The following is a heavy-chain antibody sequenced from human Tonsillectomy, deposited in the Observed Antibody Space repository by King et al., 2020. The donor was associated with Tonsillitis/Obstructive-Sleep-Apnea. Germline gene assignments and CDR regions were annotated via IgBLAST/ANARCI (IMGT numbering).Heavy chain of an antibody. CDR1: GFTFSSCA. V-gene: IGHV3-23*04. D-gene: IGHD6-19*01. J-gene: IGHJ4*01. CDR2: ISGSGGGT. CDR3: AKDQKDSSGWFSSH. Sequence: VQLVESGGGLVQPGGSLRLSCAASGFTFSSCAMTWVRQAPGKGLEWVATISGSGGGTYFAASVKGRFTISRDNSKNTLYLQMNSLRAEDTALYYCAKDQKDSSGWFSSHWGQEPWSPSPQ.